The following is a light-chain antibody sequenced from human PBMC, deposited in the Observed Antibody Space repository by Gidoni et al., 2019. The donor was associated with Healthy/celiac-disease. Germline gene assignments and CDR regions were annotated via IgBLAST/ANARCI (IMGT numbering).Light chain of an antibody. J-gene: IGKJ5*01. Sequence: DIVLTQSPATLSLSPGERATLSCRASQSVSSYLAWYQQKPGQAPRLLIYDASNRATGIPARFSGSGSGTDFTLTISSLEPEDFAVYYCQQRSNWPPFFGQGTRLEIK. CDR3: QQRSNWPPF. V-gene: IGKV3-11*01. CDR2: DAS. CDR1: QSVSSY.